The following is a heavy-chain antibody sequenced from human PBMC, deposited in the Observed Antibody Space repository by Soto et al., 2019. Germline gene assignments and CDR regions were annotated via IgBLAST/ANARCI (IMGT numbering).Heavy chain of an antibody. D-gene: IGHD3-22*01. Sequence: SVKVSCKASGGTFSSYAISWVRQAPGQGLEWMGGIIPIFGTANYAQKFQGRVTITADESTSTAYMELSSLRSEDTAVYYCARDLGDSSGYYPYYFDYWGQGTLVTVSS. CDR1: GGTFSSYA. V-gene: IGHV1-69*13. J-gene: IGHJ4*02. CDR2: IIPIFGTA. CDR3: ARDLGDSSGYYPYYFDY.